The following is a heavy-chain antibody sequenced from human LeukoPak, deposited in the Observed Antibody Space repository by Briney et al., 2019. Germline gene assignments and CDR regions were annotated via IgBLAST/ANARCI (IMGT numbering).Heavy chain of an antibody. CDR3: ARSYSGSYYFDY. V-gene: IGHV3-13*01. CDR1: GFTFSSYD. Sequence: GGSLRLSCAASGFTFSSYDMHWVRQATGKGLEWVSAIGTAGDTYYPGSVKGRFTISRENAKNSLYLQMNSLRAGDTAVYYCARSYSGSYYFDYWGQGTLVTVSS. D-gene: IGHD1-26*01. CDR2: IGTAGDT. J-gene: IGHJ4*02.